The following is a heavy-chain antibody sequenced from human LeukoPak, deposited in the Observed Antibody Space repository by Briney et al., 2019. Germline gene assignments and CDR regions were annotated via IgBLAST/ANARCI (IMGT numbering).Heavy chain of an antibody. CDR3: ARGTVTHYYYYYYMDV. Sequence: SQTLSLTCAISGDSVSSNSAAWNWIRQPPSRGLEWLGRTYYRSKWYNDYAVSVKSRITINPDTSKNQFSLQLNSVTPEDTAVYYCARGTVTHYYYYYYMDVWGKGTTVTVSS. D-gene: IGHD4-17*01. J-gene: IGHJ6*03. CDR2: TYYRSKWYN. V-gene: IGHV6-1*01. CDR1: GDSVSSNSAA.